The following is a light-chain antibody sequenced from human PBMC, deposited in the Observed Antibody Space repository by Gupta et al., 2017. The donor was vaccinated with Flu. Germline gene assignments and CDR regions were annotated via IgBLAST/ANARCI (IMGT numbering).Light chain of an antibody. V-gene: IGLV8-61*01. CDR2: STN. Sequence: QTVVTQEPSLSVSPGGTVTLTCGLSSGSVSTSYYPSWYQQTPGQAPRTLIYSTNTRSSGVPDRFSGSILGSKAALTITGAQADDEYDYYCVLYMGSGIRVFGGGTKLTVL. CDR3: VLYMGSGIRV. CDR1: SGSVSTSYY. J-gene: IGLJ3*02.